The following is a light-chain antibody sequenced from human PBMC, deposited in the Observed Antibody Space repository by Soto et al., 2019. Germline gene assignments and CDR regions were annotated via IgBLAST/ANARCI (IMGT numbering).Light chain of an antibody. V-gene: IGKV3-20*01. J-gene: IGKJ2*01. Sequence: FVLTQSPGTLSLSPGERATLSCRASQTVRGNYIAWYQQKPGQAPMVLIFEASRRATGTPDRFSGSGSGTDFTLTISRLEPDDFAVYYCQQYVNSPFPFGQGPNLEI. CDR2: EAS. CDR1: QTVRGNY. CDR3: QQYVNSPFP.